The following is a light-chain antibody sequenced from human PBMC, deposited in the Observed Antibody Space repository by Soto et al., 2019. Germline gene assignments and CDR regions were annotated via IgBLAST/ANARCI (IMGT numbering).Light chain of an antibody. V-gene: IGKV1-6*01. CDR1: QGIRDD. CDR2: AAS. J-gene: IGKJ1*01. Sequence: AIQMTQSPSSLSASVGDRVTITCRASQGIRDDLGWYQHKPGKAPKLLIYAASSLQSGVPSRFSGSGSGSDFTLTISSLQPEDFATYYCLQDYNYPRTFGQGTKVEIK. CDR3: LQDYNYPRT.